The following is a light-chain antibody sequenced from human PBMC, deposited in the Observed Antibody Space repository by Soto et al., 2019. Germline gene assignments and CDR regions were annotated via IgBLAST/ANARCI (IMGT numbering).Light chain of an antibody. V-gene: IGLV1-40*01. CDR2: NNN. Sequence: QSVLTQPPSVSGAPGQRVTISCTGSSSNIGAGYDVHWYQQLPGTAPKLLIYNNNNRPSGVPDRFSGSKSGTSASLAITGLQAKDEADYYCQSYDSSLSGSNVFGTGTKVTVL. CDR3: QSYDSSLSGSNV. J-gene: IGLJ1*01. CDR1: SSNIGAGYD.